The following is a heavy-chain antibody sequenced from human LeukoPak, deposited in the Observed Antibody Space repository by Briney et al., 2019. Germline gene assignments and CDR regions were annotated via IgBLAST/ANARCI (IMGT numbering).Heavy chain of an antibody. V-gene: IGHV1-3*01. CDR1: GYTLTSYA. Sequence: ASVKVSCKASGYTLTSYAMHWVRQAPGQRLEWMGWINAGNGNIKYSQKFQGRVTITRDTSASTAYMELRSLRSDDTAVYYCARDRGDSSGWYGAYYYYYYGMDVWGQGTTVTVSS. J-gene: IGHJ6*02. CDR2: INAGNGNI. D-gene: IGHD6-19*01. CDR3: ARDRGDSSGWYGAYYYYYYGMDV.